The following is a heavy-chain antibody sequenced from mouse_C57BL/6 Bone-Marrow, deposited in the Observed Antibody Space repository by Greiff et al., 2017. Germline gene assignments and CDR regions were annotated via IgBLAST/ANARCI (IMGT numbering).Heavy chain of an antibody. V-gene: IGHV14-4*01. CDR3: TTMVTPFAY. J-gene: IGHJ3*01. CDR1: GFNIKDDY. D-gene: IGHD2-2*01. CDR2: IDPENGDT. Sequence: VQLKESGAELVRPGASVKLSCTASGFNIKDDYMHWVKQRPETGLEWIGWIDPENGDTEYASKFQGKATITADTSSNTAYLQLSSLTSEDTAVYYCTTMVTPFAYWGQGTLVTVSA.